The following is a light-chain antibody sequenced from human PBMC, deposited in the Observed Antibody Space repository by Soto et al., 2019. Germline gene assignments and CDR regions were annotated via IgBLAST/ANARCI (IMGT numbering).Light chain of an antibody. V-gene: IGKV1-5*03. CDR1: QSISSW. J-gene: IGKJ1*01. CDR2: KAS. CDR3: QQYNSDSLT. Sequence: DIQMTQSPSTLSASVGDRVTITCRASQSISSWLAWYQQKPGKAPKLLIYKASSLESGVPSRFSGSGSGTEFTLTISSLQPDDFATYYGQQYNSDSLTFGQGTKVEIK.